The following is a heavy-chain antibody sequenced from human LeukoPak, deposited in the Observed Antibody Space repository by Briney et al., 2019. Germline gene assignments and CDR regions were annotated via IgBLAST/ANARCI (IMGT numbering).Heavy chain of an antibody. Sequence: SETLSLTCTVAGVSISSYYWGWVRQPPGKVLEWVGYIYYSGSTNYNPSLKSRVTISVDTSKTQFSLKLSSVTAADTAVYYCASRGERWLQFGDAFDIWGQGTMVTVSS. CDR1: GVSISSYY. CDR3: ASRGERWLQFGDAFDI. J-gene: IGHJ3*02. CDR2: IYYSGST. D-gene: IGHD5-24*01. V-gene: IGHV4-59*01.